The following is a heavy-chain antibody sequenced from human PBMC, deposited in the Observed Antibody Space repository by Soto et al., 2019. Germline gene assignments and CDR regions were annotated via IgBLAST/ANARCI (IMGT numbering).Heavy chain of an antibody. J-gene: IGHJ5*02. CDR2: IKQDGSEK. V-gene: IGHV3-7*01. CDR1: GFTFSSYW. D-gene: IGHD3-3*01. CDR3: ARGGDFWSGYPANWFDP. Sequence: GGSLRLSCAASGFTFSSYWMSWVRQAPGKGLEWVANIKQDGSEKYYVDSVKGRFTISRDNAKNSLYLQMNSLRAEDTAVYYCARGGDFWSGYPANWFDPWGQGTLVTVSS.